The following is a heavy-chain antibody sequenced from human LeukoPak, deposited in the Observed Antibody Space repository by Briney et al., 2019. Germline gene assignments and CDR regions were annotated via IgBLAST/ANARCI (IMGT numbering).Heavy chain of an antibody. Sequence: GGFLRLSCAASGFTFSIYSMSWVRQAPGKGLEWVSTISSSSDTTYYADSVKGRFTISRDNSKSTLYLQMNSLRAEDTAIYYCATTLGYTYGYWGQGTLVTVSS. J-gene: IGHJ4*02. D-gene: IGHD5-18*01. CDR3: ATTLGYTYGY. CDR2: ISSSSDTT. CDR1: GFTFSIYS. V-gene: IGHV3-23*01.